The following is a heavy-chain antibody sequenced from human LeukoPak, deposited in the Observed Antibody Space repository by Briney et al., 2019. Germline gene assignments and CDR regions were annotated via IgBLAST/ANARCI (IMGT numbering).Heavy chain of an antibody. CDR2: INHSGST. V-gene: IGHV4-34*01. D-gene: IGHD4-11*01. J-gene: IGHJ4*02. Sequence: SETLSLTCAVYGGSFSGYYWSWIRQPPGKGLEWIGEINHSGSTNYNPSLKSRVTISVDTSKNQFSLKLSSVTAADTAVYYCARDSPTARGDYWGQGTLVTVSS. CDR1: GGSFSGYY. CDR3: ARDSPTARGDY.